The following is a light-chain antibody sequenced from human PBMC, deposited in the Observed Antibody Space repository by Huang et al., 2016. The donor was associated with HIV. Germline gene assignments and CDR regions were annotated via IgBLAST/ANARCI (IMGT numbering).Light chain of an antibody. V-gene: IGKV3-20*01. CDR3: QQYGGSPFT. Sequence: EIVLTQSPGTLALSPGERATLSCRASHNVAGNYVAWYQHSPGLAPRLLICGAYTRATGIPDSFSGSGSGTDFTLTITRLEPEDFAVYYCQQYGGSPFTFGQGTKLEFK. J-gene: IGKJ2*01. CDR2: GAY. CDR1: HNVAGNY.